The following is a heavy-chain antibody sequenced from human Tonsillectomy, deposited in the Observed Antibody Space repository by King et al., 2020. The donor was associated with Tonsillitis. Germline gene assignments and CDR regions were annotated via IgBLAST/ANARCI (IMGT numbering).Heavy chain of an antibody. CDR2: ISSSGSTI. D-gene: IGHD6-13*01. Sequence: VQLVESGGGLVQPGGSLRLSCAASGFTFSSYEMNWVRQAPGKGLEWVSYISSSGSTIYYADSVKGRFTSSGDNAKNSLYLQMNSLRAEDTAVYYCAGEGYSWYGGFDYWGQGTLVTVSS. CDR3: AGEGYSWYGGFDY. J-gene: IGHJ4*02. CDR1: GFTFSSYE. V-gene: IGHV3-48*03.